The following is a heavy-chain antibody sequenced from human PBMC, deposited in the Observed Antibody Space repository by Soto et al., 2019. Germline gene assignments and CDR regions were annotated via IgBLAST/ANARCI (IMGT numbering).Heavy chain of an antibody. V-gene: IGHV3-23*01. CDR2: ISGSGGST. CDR1: GFTFSSYA. D-gene: IGHD5-18*01. J-gene: IGHJ4*02. Sequence: GGSLRLSCAASGFTFSSYAMSWVRQAPGKGLEWVSAISGSGGSTYYADSVKGRFTISRDNSKNTLYLQMNSLRAEDMAVYYCAKDLVEQLWLHYFDYWGQGTLVTVSS. CDR3: AKDLVEQLWLHYFDY.